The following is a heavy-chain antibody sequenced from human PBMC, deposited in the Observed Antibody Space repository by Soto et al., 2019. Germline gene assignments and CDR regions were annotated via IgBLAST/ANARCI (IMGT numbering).Heavy chain of an antibody. Sequence: EVQLLESGGGLVQPGGSLRLSCAAPGFTITNTAMTWVRQAPGRGLEWVSGISSSGVSKYYADSVKVRVTISRDTSRSTVYLQLSSLKANDSAVYYGATSVATVAWYWGQGTMVTVSS. J-gene: IGHJ4*02. CDR2: ISSSGVSK. D-gene: IGHD2-15*01. CDR3: ATSVATVAWY. CDR1: GFTITNTA. V-gene: IGHV3-23*01.